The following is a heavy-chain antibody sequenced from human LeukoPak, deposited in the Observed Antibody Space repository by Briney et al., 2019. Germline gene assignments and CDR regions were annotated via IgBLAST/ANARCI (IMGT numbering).Heavy chain of an antibody. CDR1: GYTFTRYD. J-gene: IGHJ4*02. CDR2: MNPNSGNT. Sequence: ASVKVSCTASGYTFTRYDINWVRQATGQGLEVMGWMNPNSGNTGYAQKFQGRVTMTRNTSISTAYMELSSLRSEDTAVYYCARGRDRYSGYDRRFYFDYWGQGTLVTVSS. D-gene: IGHD5-12*01. CDR3: ARGRDRYSGYDRRFYFDY. V-gene: IGHV1-8*01.